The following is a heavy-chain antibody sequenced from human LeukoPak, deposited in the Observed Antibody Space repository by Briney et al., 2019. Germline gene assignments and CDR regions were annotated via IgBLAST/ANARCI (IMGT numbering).Heavy chain of an antibody. Sequence: GASVKVSCKTSGYSFSQYTYMWVRQAPGQGLEWLGWFNLYTRGILYAQQFQGRVTMTTDTSMSTAFLEMRRLRSDDTAIYFCEREAPLEMRGSDAFDVWGQGTKVMVSA. J-gene: IGHJ3*01. D-gene: IGHD1-26*01. CDR3: EREAPLEMRGSDAFDV. CDR1: GYSFSQYT. CDR2: FNLYTRGI. V-gene: IGHV1-2*02.